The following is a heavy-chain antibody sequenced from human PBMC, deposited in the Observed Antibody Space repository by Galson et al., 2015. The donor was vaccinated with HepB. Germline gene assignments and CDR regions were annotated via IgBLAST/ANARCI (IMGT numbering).Heavy chain of an antibody. J-gene: IGHJ6*02. CDR3: ARDHGGMDV. CDR2: IKQDGSEK. V-gene: IGHV3-7*03. CDR1: GFTFSSYW. Sequence: SLRLSCAASGFTFSSYWTSWVRQAPGKGLEWVANIKQDGSEKYYVDSVKGRFTISRDNAKNSLYLQMNSLRAEDTAVYYCARDHGGMDVWGQGTTVTVSS.